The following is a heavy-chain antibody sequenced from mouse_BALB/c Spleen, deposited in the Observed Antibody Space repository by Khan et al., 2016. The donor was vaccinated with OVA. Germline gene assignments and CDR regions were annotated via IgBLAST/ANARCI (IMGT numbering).Heavy chain of an antibody. D-gene: IGHD2-14*01. V-gene: IGHV1-4*01. Sequence: QVQLQQPGAELARPGASVKMSCKASGYTFTSYTIHWIKKRPGQGLEWIGYINPSNGYTNYNQKFKDKATLTTDKSSTTAYLQLSSLRADDSAVYNCVRDGAYHRNDGWFAYWGQGTLVTVSA. J-gene: IGHJ3*01. CDR1: GYTFTSYT. CDR3: VRDGAYHRNDGWFAY. CDR2: INPSNGYT.